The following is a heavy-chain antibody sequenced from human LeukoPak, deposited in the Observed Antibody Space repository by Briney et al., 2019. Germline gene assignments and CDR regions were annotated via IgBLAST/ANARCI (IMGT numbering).Heavy chain of an antibody. Sequence: GGSLRLSCGASGFTFSSYSMNWVRQAPGKGLEWVSSISSSSSYIYYADSVKGRFTISRDNAKNSLYLQMNSLRAEDTAVYYCARDGILRFLEWLPASYFDYWGQGTLVTVSS. CDR2: ISSSSSYI. J-gene: IGHJ4*02. CDR1: GFTFSSYS. CDR3: ARDGILRFLEWLPASYFDY. D-gene: IGHD3-3*01. V-gene: IGHV3-21*01.